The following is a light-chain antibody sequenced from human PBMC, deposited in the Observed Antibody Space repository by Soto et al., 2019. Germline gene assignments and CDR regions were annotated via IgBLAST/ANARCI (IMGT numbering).Light chain of an antibody. CDR2: EDN. V-gene: IGLV6-57*04. CDR1: SGRITSNY. Sequence: NFMLTQPPSVSESPGKTVTISCTRSSGRITSNYVQWYQQRPGSAPSTVIYEDNLRPSEVPDRFSGSVDGSSNSASLTISGLKTEDEADHYCQSYDNTNVVFGGGTKVTVL. CDR3: QSYDNTNVV. J-gene: IGLJ2*01.